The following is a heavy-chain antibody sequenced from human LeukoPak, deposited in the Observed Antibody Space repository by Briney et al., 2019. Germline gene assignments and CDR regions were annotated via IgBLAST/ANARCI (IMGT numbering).Heavy chain of an antibody. D-gene: IGHD5-18*01. J-gene: IGHJ4*02. CDR3: TTAPPAWIQLWTVDY. V-gene: IGHV3-15*01. Sequence: GGSLRLSCAASGFTFSSSWMTWVRQAPGKGLEWVGRIKSKTDGGTTDYAAPVKGRFAISRDDSKNTLYLQMNSLKTEDTAVYYCTTAPPAWIQLWTVDYWGQGTLVTVSS. CDR2: IKSKTDGGTT. CDR1: GFTFSSSW.